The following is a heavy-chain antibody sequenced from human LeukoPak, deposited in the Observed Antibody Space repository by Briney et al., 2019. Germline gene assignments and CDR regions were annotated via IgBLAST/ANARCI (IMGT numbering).Heavy chain of an antibody. D-gene: IGHD5-12*01. CDR3: ARGRVATMGWFDP. CDR1: GGSFSGYY. V-gene: IGHV4-34*01. J-gene: IGHJ5*02. CDR2: INHSGST. Sequence: SETPSLTCAVYGGSFSGYYWSWIRQPPGKGLEWIGEINHSGSTNYNPSLKSRVTISVDTSKNQFSLKLSSVTAADTAVYYCARGRVATMGWFDPWGQGTLVTVSS.